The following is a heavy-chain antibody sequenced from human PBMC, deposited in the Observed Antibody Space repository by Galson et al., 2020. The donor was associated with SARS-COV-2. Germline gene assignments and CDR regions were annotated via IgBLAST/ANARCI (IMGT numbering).Heavy chain of an antibody. CDR3: ARGSGSYQTWYYYYMDV. D-gene: IGHD1-26*01. V-gene: IGHV3-11*05. J-gene: IGHJ6*03. CDR2: ISSSSSYT. CDR1: GFTFSDYY. Sequence: GGSLRLSCAASGFTFSDYYMSWIRQAPGKGLEWVSYISSSSSYTNYADSVKGRFTISRDNAKNSLYLQMNSLRAEDTAVYYCARGSGSYQTWYYYYMDVGGKGTTVTVSS.